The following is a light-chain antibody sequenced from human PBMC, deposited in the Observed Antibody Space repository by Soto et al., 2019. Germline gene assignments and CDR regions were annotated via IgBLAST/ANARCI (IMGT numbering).Light chain of an antibody. CDR2: GAS. Sequence: DIQMTQSPSTLSASAGDRVTITCRASQSISSWLAWYQQKPGKAPKLLVYGASTLQSGVPSRFGGSGSGTEFTLTISSLQPDDFATYYCQQYDTYSPFTFGQGTKLEIK. CDR1: QSISSW. CDR3: QQYDTYSPFT. J-gene: IGKJ2*01. V-gene: IGKV1-5*01.